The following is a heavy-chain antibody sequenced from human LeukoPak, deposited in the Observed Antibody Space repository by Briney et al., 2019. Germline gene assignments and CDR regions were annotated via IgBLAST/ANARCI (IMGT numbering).Heavy chain of an antibody. V-gene: IGHV3-30*03. CDR3: ARDPEGVYGDYYFDY. D-gene: IGHD4-17*01. Sequence: PGGSLRLSCAASGFTFSNYGMHWVRQAPGKGLDWVAVISYDGSNNYYADSVKGRFTISRDNSKNTLYLQMNSLRAEDTAVYYCARDPEGVYGDYYFDYWGQGTLVTVSS. CDR1: GFTFSNYG. CDR2: ISYDGSNN. J-gene: IGHJ4*02.